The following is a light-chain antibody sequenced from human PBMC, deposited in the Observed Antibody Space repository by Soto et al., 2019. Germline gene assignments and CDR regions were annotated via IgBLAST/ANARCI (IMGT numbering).Light chain of an antibody. Sequence: DIQITQAPSSVSASVGGRSTIPCRAGQGIKSLLAWYQQKPGKAPKPLIHAASILQSGVPSRFSGSGSGTDFTLTISSLQPEDFATYYCQQANSFPWTFGQGTKVEIK. J-gene: IGKJ1*01. CDR1: QGIKSL. CDR3: QQANSFPWT. V-gene: IGKV1-12*01. CDR2: AAS.